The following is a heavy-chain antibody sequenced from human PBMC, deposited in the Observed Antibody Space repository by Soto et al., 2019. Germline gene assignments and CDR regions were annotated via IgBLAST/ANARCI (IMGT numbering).Heavy chain of an antibody. V-gene: IGHV2-5*02. CDR3: AYSGLLYFDWLPTYGMDV. CDR1: GFSLSTSGVG. Sequence: QITLKESGPTLVKPTQTLTLTCTFSGFSLSTSGVGVGWIRQPPGKALEWLALIYWDDDKRYSPSLKSRLTLTKDTAKNQLVRTSTNMDPVDTATYYCAYSGLLYFDWLPTYGMDVWGQGTTVTVSS. D-gene: IGHD3-9*01. J-gene: IGHJ6*02. CDR2: IYWDDDK.